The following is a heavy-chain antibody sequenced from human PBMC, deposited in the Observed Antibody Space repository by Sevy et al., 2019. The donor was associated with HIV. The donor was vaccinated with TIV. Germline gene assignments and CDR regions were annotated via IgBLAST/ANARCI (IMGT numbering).Heavy chain of an antibody. D-gene: IGHD6-13*01. Sequence: GGSLRLSCAASGFTFSNYAMNWVRQAPGTGLEWVAVISYAATKKYYADSVKGRFTISRDNSNNTLFLQMNSLRAEDTAVYYCAKGVGSSCYTPIDSWGQGTLVTVSS. CDR1: GFTFSNYA. CDR2: ISYAATKK. CDR3: AKGVGSSCYTPIDS. J-gene: IGHJ4*02. V-gene: IGHV3-30-3*01.